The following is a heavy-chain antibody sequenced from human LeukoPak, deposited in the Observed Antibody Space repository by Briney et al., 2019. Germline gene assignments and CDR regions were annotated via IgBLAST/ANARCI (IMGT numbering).Heavy chain of an antibody. CDR1: GGSFSGYY. J-gene: IGHJ4*02. D-gene: IGHD3-22*01. Sequence: SEILSLTCAVYGGSFSGYYWSWIRQPPGKGLEWIGEINHSGSTNYNPSLKSRVTISVDTSKNQFSLKLSSVTAADTAVYYCARGPFFYDSSGYTPPFDYWGQGTLVTVSS. V-gene: IGHV4-34*01. CDR3: ARGPFFYDSSGYTPPFDY. CDR2: INHSGST.